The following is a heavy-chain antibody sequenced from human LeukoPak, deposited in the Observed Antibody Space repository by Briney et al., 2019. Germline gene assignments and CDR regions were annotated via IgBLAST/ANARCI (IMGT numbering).Heavy chain of an antibody. CDR1: GFTFNDYA. V-gene: IGHV3-23*01. CDR2: ISGSGGST. CDR3: AKEGGERGYSYGFFDY. D-gene: IGHD5-18*01. Sequence: GGSLRLSCAASGFTFNDYAMSWVRQAPGKGLEWVSAISGSGGSTYYADSVKGRFTISRDNSKNTLYLQMNSLRAEDTAVYYCAKEGGERGYSYGFFDYWGQGTLVTVSS. J-gene: IGHJ4*02.